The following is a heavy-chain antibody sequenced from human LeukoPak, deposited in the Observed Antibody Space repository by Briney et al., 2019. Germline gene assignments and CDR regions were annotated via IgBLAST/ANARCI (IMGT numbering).Heavy chain of an antibody. J-gene: IGHJ4*02. CDR3: ATVYYDSSAYGDLDS. CDR2: ITPTSTSI. CDR1: GIAFRSFT. D-gene: IGHD3-22*01. Sequence: GGSLRLSCAASGIAFRSFTMNWVRQAPGKGLEWVSSITPTSTSIFYADSVKGRFTISRDNAKNSLYLQMSSLRAEDTAVYHCATVYYDSSAYGDLDSWGQGTPVTVSS. V-gene: IGHV3-21*01.